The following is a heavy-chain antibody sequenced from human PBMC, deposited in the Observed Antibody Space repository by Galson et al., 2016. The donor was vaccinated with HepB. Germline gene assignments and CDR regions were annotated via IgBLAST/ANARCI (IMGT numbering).Heavy chain of an antibody. Sequence: SETLSLTCTVSGGSVTINNYYWDWVRQAPGKGLEWIGTISYSGNTDYKPPLTSRFTISVDTSKNQFSLKLTSVTAADTALYYCARREKIVVVVFATQLYTSWFDPWGQGTLVTVSS. CDR2: ISYSGNT. J-gene: IGHJ5*02. D-gene: IGHD2-15*01. CDR1: GGSVTINNYY. CDR3: ARREKIVVVVFATQLYTSWFDP. V-gene: IGHV4-39*01.